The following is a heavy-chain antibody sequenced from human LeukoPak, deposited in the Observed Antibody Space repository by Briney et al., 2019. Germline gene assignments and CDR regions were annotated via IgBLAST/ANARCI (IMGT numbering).Heavy chain of an antibody. D-gene: IGHD3-22*01. J-gene: IGHJ4*02. Sequence: GGSLKLSCAAAGFTFSGSAMHWVRHASGKGLEWVGRIRSKANSYATAYAASLKGRFTISRDDSKNTAYLQMNSLKTEDTAVYYCTRHGNDSGGYYYGTDDYWGQGTLVTVSS. CDR3: TRHGNDSGGYYYGTDDY. CDR2: IRSKANSYAT. V-gene: IGHV3-73*01. CDR1: GFTFSGSA.